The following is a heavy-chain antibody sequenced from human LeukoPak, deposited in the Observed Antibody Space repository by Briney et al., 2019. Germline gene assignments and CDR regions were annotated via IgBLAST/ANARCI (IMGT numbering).Heavy chain of an antibody. V-gene: IGHV1-2*02. CDR2: INPNSGGT. CDR3: ARDAPLDTAMATDYYYGMDV. D-gene: IGHD5-18*01. CDR1: GYTFTGYY. Sequence: ASVKVSCKASGYTFTGYYMHWVRQAPGQGLEWMGWINPNSGGTNYAQKFQGGVTMTRDTSISTAYMELSRLRSDDTAVYYCARDAPLDTAMATDYYYGMDVWGQGTTVTVSS. J-gene: IGHJ6*02.